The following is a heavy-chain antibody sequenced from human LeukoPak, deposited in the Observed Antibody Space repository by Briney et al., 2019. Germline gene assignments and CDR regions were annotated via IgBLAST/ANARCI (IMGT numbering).Heavy chain of an antibody. CDR2: INRSGST. D-gene: IGHD2-21*02. CDR3: AKDRLLNCRGDCYIFDY. V-gene: IGHV4-34*01. Sequence: PSETLSLTCGVYGGSLSGYYWSWIRQPPGKGLEWIGEINRSGSTNYNPSLKSRVTMSVDTSKNQFSLNLSSVTAADTAVYYCAKDRLLNCRGDCYIFDYWGQGTVVTVSS. J-gene: IGHJ4*02. CDR1: GGSLSGYY.